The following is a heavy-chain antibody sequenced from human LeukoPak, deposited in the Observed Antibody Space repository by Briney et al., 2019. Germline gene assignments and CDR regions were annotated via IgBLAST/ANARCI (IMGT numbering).Heavy chain of an antibody. Sequence: PGGSLRLSCAASGFTFSSYGMHWVRQAPGKGLEWVAFIRYDGSNKYYADSVKGRFTISRDNSKNTLYLQMNSLRAEDTAVYYCAKDSEVVVPAATLSAGSDYWGQGTLVTVSS. CDR2: IRYDGSNK. D-gene: IGHD2-2*01. V-gene: IGHV3-30*02. CDR1: GFTFSSYG. J-gene: IGHJ4*02. CDR3: AKDSEVVVPAATLSAGSDY.